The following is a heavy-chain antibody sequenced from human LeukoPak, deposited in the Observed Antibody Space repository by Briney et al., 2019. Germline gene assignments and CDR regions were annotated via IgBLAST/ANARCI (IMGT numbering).Heavy chain of an antibody. Sequence: GTSLRLSCVTSGLTFTNHGFHWLRQAAGKGLEWVAFVRNDGFDTYLSNSVKGRFSISRDDSRNTVYLQMYSLTAEDTALYYCARDRGKDYFGDWGQGTQVTVSS. V-gene: IGHV3-33*01. CDR3: ARDRGKDYFGD. CDR1: GLTFTNHG. J-gene: IGHJ4*02. CDR2: VRNDGFDT. D-gene: IGHD4-23*01.